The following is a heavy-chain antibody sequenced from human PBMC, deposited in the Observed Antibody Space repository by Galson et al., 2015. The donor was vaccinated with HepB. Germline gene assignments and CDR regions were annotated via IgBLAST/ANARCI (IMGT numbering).Heavy chain of an antibody. Sequence: SLRLSCAASGFTFSTYAMTWVRQAPGKGLEWVSVISGSGVRTSYADSVKDRFTISRDNSKNTLYLQMNSLRDEDTAVYYCAKARTGWDLPYYFDYWGQGTLVTVSS. CDR1: GFTFSTYA. J-gene: IGHJ4*02. V-gene: IGHV3-23*01. D-gene: IGHD1-26*01. CDR2: ISGSGVRT. CDR3: AKARTGWDLPYYFDY.